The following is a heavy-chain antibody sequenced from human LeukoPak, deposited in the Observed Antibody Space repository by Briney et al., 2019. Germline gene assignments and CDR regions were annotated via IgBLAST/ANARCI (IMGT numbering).Heavy chain of an antibody. CDR2: IYYSGST. D-gene: IGHD3-22*01. CDR3: ARGGGYFLIDAFDI. Sequence: SETLSLTCTVSGGSISSSSYYWGWIRQPPGKGLEWIGSIYYSGSTYYNPSLKSRVTISVDTSKNQFSLKLSSVTAADTAVYYCARGGGYFLIDAFDIWGLGTMVTVSS. V-gene: IGHV4-39*07. CDR1: GGSISSSSYY. J-gene: IGHJ3*02.